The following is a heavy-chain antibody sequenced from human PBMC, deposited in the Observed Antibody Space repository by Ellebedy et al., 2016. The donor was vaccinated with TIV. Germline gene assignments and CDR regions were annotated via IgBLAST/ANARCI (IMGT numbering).Heavy chain of an antibody. CDR3: ARWKTDPTGRKPYYYYGMDV. Sequence: PGGSLRLSCATSEFTVSSNYMSWVRQAPGKGLEWVSLIYSGGRTDYTDSAKGRFTISRDNSKNILYLQMNSLRAEDTAVYYCARWKTDPTGRKPYYYYGMDVWGQGTTVTVSS. D-gene: IGHD1-1*01. V-gene: IGHV3-53*01. CDR2: IYSGGRT. CDR1: EFTVSSNY. J-gene: IGHJ6*02.